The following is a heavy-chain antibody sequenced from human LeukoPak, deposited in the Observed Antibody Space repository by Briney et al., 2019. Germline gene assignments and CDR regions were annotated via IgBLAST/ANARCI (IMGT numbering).Heavy chain of an antibody. CDR1: GGSISSSSYS. J-gene: IGHJ4*02. V-gene: IGHV4-39*01. D-gene: IGHD4-23*01. CDR3: ARGQDYGGNPFDY. Sequence: SETLSLTCTVSGGSISSSSYSWGWIRQPPGKGLEWIGSIYYSGSTYYNPSLKSRVTISVDTSKNQFSLKLSSVTAADTAVYYCARGQDYGGNPFDYWGQGTLVTVSS. CDR2: IYYSGST.